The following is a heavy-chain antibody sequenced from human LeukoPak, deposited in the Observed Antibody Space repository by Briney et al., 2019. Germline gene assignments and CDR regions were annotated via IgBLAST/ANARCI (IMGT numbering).Heavy chain of an antibody. Sequence: ASVKVSCKASGYTFTSYDINWVRQATGQGLEWMGWMNPNSGNTGYAQKFQGRVTMTRNTSISTAYMELSSLRSEDTAVYYCARSPGMGRIFDYWGQGTLVTGSS. CDR3: ARSPGMGRIFDY. V-gene: IGHV1-8*01. CDR2: MNPNSGNT. CDR1: GYTFTSYD. J-gene: IGHJ4*02. D-gene: IGHD1-14*01.